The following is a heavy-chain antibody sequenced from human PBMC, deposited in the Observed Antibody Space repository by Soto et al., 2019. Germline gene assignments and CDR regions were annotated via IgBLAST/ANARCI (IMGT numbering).Heavy chain of an antibody. CDR3: ARGPGSGWYDY. J-gene: IGHJ4*02. CDR2: IYYSGST. D-gene: IGHD6-19*01. CDR1: GGSISSYY. V-gene: IGHV4-59*12. Sequence: SETLSLTCTVSGGSISSYYWSWIRQPPGKGLEWIGYIYYSGSTYYNPSLKSRVTISVDTSKNQFSLKLSSVTAADTAVYYCARGPGSGWYDYWGRGTLVTVSS.